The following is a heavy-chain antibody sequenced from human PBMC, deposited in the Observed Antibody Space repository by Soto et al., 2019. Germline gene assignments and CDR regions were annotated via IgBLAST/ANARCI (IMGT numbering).Heavy chain of an antibody. Sequence: QVQLQESGPGLVKPSQTLSLTCTVSGGSISSDAHYWSWFRQPPGKGLEWIGYIFSSGTTYYNPSLKGQVSISVDTSKNQSSLKLSSVTAADTAVYYCARGPTVTTDYWGQGALVTVSS. D-gene: IGHD4-17*01. CDR3: ARGPTVTTDY. CDR2: IFSSGTT. CDR1: GGSISSDAHY. J-gene: IGHJ4*02. V-gene: IGHV4-30-4*01.